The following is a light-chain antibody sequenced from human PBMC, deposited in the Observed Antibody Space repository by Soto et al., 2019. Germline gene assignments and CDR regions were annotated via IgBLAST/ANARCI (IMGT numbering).Light chain of an antibody. V-gene: IGLV4-60*02. CDR1: SGHSSYI. Sequence: QPVLTQSSSASASLGSSVKLTCTLSSGHSSYIIAWHQQQPGKAPRYLMKLEGSGSYNKGSGVPDRFSGSSSGADRYLTISNLQFEDEADYYCETWDSNTHVFGGGTKGTVL. CDR2: LEGSGSY. J-gene: IGLJ3*02. CDR3: ETWDSNTHV.